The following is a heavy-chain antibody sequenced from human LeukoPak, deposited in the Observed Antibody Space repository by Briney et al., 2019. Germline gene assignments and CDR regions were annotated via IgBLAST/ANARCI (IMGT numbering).Heavy chain of an antibody. Sequence: PGGSLRLSCAASGFTFSSYAMHWVRQAPGKGLEWVAVISYDGSNKYYADSVKGRFTISRDNSKNTLYLQMNSLRAEDTAVYYCAREPPRYFDWSTGAFDIWGQGTMVTVSS. CDR2: ISYDGSNK. V-gene: IGHV3-30-3*01. CDR3: AREPPRYFDWSTGAFDI. J-gene: IGHJ3*02. D-gene: IGHD3-9*01. CDR1: GFTFSSYA.